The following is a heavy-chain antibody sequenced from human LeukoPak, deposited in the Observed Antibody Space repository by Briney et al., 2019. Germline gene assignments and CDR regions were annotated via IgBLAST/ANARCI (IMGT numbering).Heavy chain of an antibody. Sequence: GGSLRLSCAASGFTFSNAWMSWVRQAPGKGLEWVGRIKSKTDGGTTDYAAPVKGRFTISRDDSKSTLFLHMNIMRPEDTAMYYCAKDRAWKFYFASWGQGALVTVSS. V-gene: IGHV3-15*01. D-gene: IGHD1-1*01. CDR3: AKDRAWKFYFAS. CDR2: IKSKTDGGTT. J-gene: IGHJ4*02. CDR1: GFTFSNAW.